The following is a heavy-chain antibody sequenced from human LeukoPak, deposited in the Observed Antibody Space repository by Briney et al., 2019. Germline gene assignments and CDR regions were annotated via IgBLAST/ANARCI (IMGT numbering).Heavy chain of an antibody. CDR2: ISRGSTST. CDR1: GFTFSRYS. V-gene: IGHV3-21*01. Sequence: PGGSLRLSCAVSGFTFSRYSMNWVRQAPGKGLQWVSVISRGSTSTFYADSVAGRFTISRDNAKNSLYLQMDSLRAEDTAVYYCARNTPSLSTNGMDVWGQGTTVTVSS. CDR3: ARNTPSLSTNGMDV. D-gene: IGHD3-3*02. J-gene: IGHJ6*02.